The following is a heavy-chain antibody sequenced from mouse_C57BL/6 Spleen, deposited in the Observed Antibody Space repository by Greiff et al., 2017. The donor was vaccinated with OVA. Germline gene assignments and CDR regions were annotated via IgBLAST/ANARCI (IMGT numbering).Heavy chain of an antibody. Sequence: QVQLQQPGAELVKPGASVKMSCKASGYTFTSYWITWVKQRPGQGLEWIGDIYPGSGSTNYNEKFKSKATLTVDTSSSTAYMQLSSLTSEDSAVYYGARMSSSRAWFAYWGQGTLVTVSA. CDR3: ARMSSSRAWFAY. J-gene: IGHJ3*01. V-gene: IGHV1-55*01. D-gene: IGHD1-1*01. CDR1: GYTFTSYW. CDR2: IYPGSGST.